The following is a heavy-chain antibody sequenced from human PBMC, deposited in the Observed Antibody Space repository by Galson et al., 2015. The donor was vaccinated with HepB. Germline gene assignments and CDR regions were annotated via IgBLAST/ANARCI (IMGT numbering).Heavy chain of an antibody. Sequence: SVKVSCKASGYTFTGYYMHWVRQAPGQGLEWMGWINPNSGGTNYAQKLQGRVTMTRDTSISTAYMELSRLRSDDTAVYYCARGKGKGGYYFDYWGQGTLVTVSS. V-gene: IGHV1-2*02. J-gene: IGHJ4*02. CDR3: ARGKGKGGYYFDY. D-gene: IGHD3-16*01. CDR1: GYTFTGYY. CDR2: INPNSGGT.